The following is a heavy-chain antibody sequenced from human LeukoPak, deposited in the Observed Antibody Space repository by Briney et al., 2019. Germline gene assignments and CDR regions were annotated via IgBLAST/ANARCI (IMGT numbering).Heavy chain of an antibody. J-gene: IGHJ4*02. CDR1: GYRFTSYG. Sequence: ASVKVSCNPSGYRFTSYGISWMRQAPGQGLEWMGWISGYNGNTNYAQKLQGRVTMTTDTSTSTAYMELRSLRSDDTAVYYCAREYCSTTRCYMADYWGQGTLVTVSS. V-gene: IGHV1-18*01. CDR3: AREYCSTTRCYMADY. D-gene: IGHD2-2*01. CDR2: ISGYNGNT.